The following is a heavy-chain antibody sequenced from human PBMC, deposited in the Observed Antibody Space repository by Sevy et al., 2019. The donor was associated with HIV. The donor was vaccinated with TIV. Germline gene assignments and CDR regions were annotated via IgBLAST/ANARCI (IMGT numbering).Heavy chain of an antibody. CDR1: GFTFSSYW. CDR2: IKQDGSEK. J-gene: IGHJ4*02. CDR3: ARDWTVVNPGAFDY. V-gene: IGHV3-7*03. Sequence: GESLKISCAASGFTFSSYWMSWVRQAPGKGLEWVANIKQDGSEKYYVDSGKGRFTISRDNAKNSLYLQMNSLRAEETAGYYCARDWTVVNPGAFDYWGQGTLVTVSS. D-gene: IGHD2-21*01.